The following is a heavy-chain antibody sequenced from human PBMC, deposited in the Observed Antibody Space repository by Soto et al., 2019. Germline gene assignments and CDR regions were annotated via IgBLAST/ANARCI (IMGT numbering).Heavy chain of an antibody. Sequence: SQTLSLTCAISGDSVFSNSAAWSWIRQSPSRGLEYLGRTYYRSKWYNDYVASVKSRITINPDTSKNQFSLQLNSVTPEDTAVYYCAKEHYYDSRGYGSVAYDIWGQGTMVTFSS. CDR3: AKEHYYDSRGYGSVAYDI. CDR1: GDSVFSNSAA. CDR2: TYYRSKWYN. D-gene: IGHD3-22*01. J-gene: IGHJ3*02. V-gene: IGHV6-1*01.